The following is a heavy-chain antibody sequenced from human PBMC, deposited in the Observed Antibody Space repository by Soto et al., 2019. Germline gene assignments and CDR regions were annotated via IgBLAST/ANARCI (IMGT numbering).Heavy chain of an antibody. CDR1: AYTFTSYG. V-gene: IGHV1-18*04. CDR3: ASTQTHYDFWSGYGGFDY. CDR2: ISAYTGNT. Sequence: SLKVSCEASAYTFTSYGISWVRQAPGQGLEWMRWISAYTGNTNYAQKLQGRVTMTTDTSTSTAYMELRSPGSADTAVYYCASTQTHYDFWSGYGGFDYWGQGTLVTVSS. D-gene: IGHD3-3*01. J-gene: IGHJ4*01.